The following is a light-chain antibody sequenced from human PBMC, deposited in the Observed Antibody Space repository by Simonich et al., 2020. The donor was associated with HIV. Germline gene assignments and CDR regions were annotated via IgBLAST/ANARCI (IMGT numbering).Light chain of an antibody. Sequence: QSVLTQPPSVSGAPGQRVTISCTGSSSNIGAGYDVHWYQQLPGTAPKLLIYVNGNRPSGVPDRFSGSKSGTSASLAITGLQADDEADYYCQSSDSSLSGSVFGGGTKLTVL. J-gene: IGLJ3*02. CDR3: QSSDSSLSGSV. CDR2: VNG. CDR1: SSNIGAGYD. V-gene: IGLV1-40*01.